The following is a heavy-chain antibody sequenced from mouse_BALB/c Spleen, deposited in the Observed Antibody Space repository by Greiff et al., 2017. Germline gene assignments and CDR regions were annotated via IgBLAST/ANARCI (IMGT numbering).Heavy chain of an antibody. D-gene: IGHD2-1*01. CDR3: ARYGNYPFYAMDY. V-gene: IGHV1-4*02. CDR2: INPSSGYT. J-gene: IGHJ4*01. CDR1: GYTFTSYT. Sequence: VQLKQSAAELARPGASVKMSCKASGYTFTSYTMHWAKQRPGQGLEWIGYINPSSGYTEYNQKFKDKTTLTADKSSSTAYMQLSSLTSEDSAVYYCARYGNYPFYAMDYWGQGTSVTVSS.